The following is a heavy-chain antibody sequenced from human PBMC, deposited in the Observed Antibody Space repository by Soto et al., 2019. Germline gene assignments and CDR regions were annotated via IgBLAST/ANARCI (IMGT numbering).Heavy chain of an antibody. CDR1: GYSINSDYY. Sequence: TLSLTCAVSGYSINSDYYWGWIRQPPGKGLEWIGSVDHSGRTYYSPSLRSRLTIFIDTSKNQFSLRLTSVTAADTAMYFCAKKGYYPSGKINLFDSWGPGTLVTVSS. CDR3: AKKGYYPSGKINLFDS. V-gene: IGHV4-38-2*01. CDR2: VDHSGRT. D-gene: IGHD3-10*01. J-gene: IGHJ4*02.